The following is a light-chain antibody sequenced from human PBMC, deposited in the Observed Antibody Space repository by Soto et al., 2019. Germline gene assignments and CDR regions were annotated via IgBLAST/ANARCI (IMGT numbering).Light chain of an antibody. CDR1: SSNVGAGYD. CDR3: LSFVSSVSLV. Sequence: QLVLTQPPSVSGAPGQRVTISCTGSSSNVGAGYDVHWYQQLPGRAPKLLIYGNTNRPSGVPDRFSGSKSGTAASLAITGLQAEDEADYYCLSFVSSVSLVFGGGTKVTVL. J-gene: IGLJ2*01. CDR2: GNT. V-gene: IGLV1-40*01.